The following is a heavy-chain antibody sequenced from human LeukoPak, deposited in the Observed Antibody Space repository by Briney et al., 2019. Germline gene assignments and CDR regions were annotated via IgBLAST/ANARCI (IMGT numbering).Heavy chain of an antibody. V-gene: IGHV3-9*01. D-gene: IGHD2-2*01. CDR3: ARDTVVVPAAMFGHLDYYYYGMDV. CDR1: GFTFDDYA. CDR2: ISWNSGSI. J-gene: IGHJ6*02. Sequence: PGGSLRLSCAASGFTFDDYAMHWVRQAPGKGLEWVSGISWNSGSIGYADSVKGRFTISRDNAKNSLYLQMNSLRAEDTAVYYCARDTVVVPAAMFGHLDYYYYGMDVWGQGTTVTVSS.